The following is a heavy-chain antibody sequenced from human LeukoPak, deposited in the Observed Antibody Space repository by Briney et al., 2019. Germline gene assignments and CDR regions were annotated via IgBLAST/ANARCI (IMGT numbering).Heavy chain of an antibody. CDR2: IYHSGST. CDR1: GGSISSGGYY. CDR3: ARKRSVAAAPDY. J-gene: IGHJ4*02. D-gene: IGHD6-13*01. V-gene: IGHV4-30-2*01. Sequence: SETLSLTCTVSGGSISSGGYYWSWIRQPPGKGLEWIGYIYHSGSTYYNPSLKSRVTISVGRSKNQFSLKLSSVTAADTAVYYCARKRSVAAAPDYWGQGTLVTVSS.